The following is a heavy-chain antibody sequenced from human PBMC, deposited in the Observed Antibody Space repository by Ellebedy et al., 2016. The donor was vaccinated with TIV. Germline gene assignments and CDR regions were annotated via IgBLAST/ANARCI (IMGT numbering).Heavy chain of an antibody. CDR1: GGSITSSNYY. Sequence: GSLRLSXTVSGGSITSSNYYWGWIRQPPGKGLEWIGSIYYSGNTYFNPSLRSRVTISVDTSKNQFSLKVRSVTAADTAVYYCASGLLLGNFDYWGQGTLVTVSS. CDR3: ASGLLLGNFDY. V-gene: IGHV4-39*01. CDR2: IYYSGNT. J-gene: IGHJ4*02. D-gene: IGHD7-27*01.